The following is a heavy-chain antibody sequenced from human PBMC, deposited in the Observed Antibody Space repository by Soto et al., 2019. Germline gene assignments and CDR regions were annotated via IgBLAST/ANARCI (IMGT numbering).Heavy chain of an antibody. V-gene: IGHV1-2*04. J-gene: IGHJ5*02. CDR2: INPNSGGT. CDR1: GYTFTGYY. D-gene: IGHD2-15*01. Sequence: QVQLVQSGAEVKKPGASVKVSCKASGYTFTGYYMHWVRQAPGQGLEWMGWINPNSGGTNYAQKXXGWGTMPRDTXXSXAXXELSRLRSDDTAVYYCARSGAPRGYCSGGSCPFDPWGQGTLVTVSS. CDR3: ARSGAPRGYCSGGSCPFDP.